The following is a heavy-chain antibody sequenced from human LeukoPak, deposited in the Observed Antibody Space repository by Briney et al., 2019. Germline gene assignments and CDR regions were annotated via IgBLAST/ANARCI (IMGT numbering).Heavy chain of an antibody. Sequence: PGGSLRLSCVASGFTFRTYWLTWVRQAPGKGLEWVANIKQDGNEKYYVDSVRGRFTISRDNAKNSLYLQMNSLRVEDTAVYYCARVGGSYTMAYWGQGTLVTVSS. CDR3: ARVGGSYTMAY. CDR1: GFTFRTYW. V-gene: IGHV3-7*01. CDR2: IKQDGNEK. J-gene: IGHJ4*02. D-gene: IGHD1-26*01.